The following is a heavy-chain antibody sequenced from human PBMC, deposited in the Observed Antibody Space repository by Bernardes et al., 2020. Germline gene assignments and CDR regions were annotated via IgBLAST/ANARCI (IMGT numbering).Heavy chain of an antibody. D-gene: IGHD3-3*02. J-gene: IGHJ4*02. V-gene: IGHV3-7*03. CDR2: INNYGSDT. CDR1: GFSLSSYW. Sequence: GGSLRLSCVASGFSLSSYWMRWVRQAPGKGLEWVANINNYGSDTNYVDSVKGRFTISRDDSRSIAYLQMNSLNTEDTAVYYCSREHFFDYWSQGALVTVSA. CDR3: SREHFFDY.